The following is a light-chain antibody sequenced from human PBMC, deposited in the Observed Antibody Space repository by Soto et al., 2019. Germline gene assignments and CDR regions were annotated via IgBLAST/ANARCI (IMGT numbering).Light chain of an antibody. CDR1: QSVSSNY. Sequence: ESVLTQSPGTLSLSPGERATLSCRASQSVSSNYLAWYQQKPGQAPRLLIYGASTRATGIPDRFSGSGSGTDFTPTISRREPEDSSVYYCQQYCSSPTWTFGQGTKVEIK. CDR2: GAS. CDR3: QQYCSSPTWT. V-gene: IGKV3-20*01. J-gene: IGKJ1*01.